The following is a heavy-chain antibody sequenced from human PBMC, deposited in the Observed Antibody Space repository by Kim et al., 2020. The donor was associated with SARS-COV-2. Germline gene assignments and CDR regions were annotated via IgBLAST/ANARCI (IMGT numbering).Heavy chain of an antibody. CDR2: VSKSGDST. Sequence: GGSLRLSCAASGVTFSSFDMNWVRQAQGKGLECVSAVSKSGDSTYYADSVKGRFTISRDNSKNTLYLQMNSLRAEDTAVYYCAKASGSGSYIDTMDVWGQGTAVTVSS. J-gene: IGHJ6*02. V-gene: IGHV3-23*01. CDR3: AKASGSGSYIDTMDV. D-gene: IGHD3-10*01. CDR1: GVTFSSFD.